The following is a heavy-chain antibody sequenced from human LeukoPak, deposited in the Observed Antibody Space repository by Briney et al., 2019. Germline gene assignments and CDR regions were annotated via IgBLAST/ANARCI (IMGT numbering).Heavy chain of an antibody. CDR2: ISGSGGST. CDR1: GFTFSSYA. CDR3: AKDLGYNYVFDY. V-gene: IGHV3-23*01. D-gene: IGHD5-24*01. Sequence: GGSLRLSCAASGFTFSSYAMSWVRQAPGKGLEWVSAISGSGGSTYYADPVKGRFTISRDNSKNTLYLQMNSLRAEDTAVYYCAKDLGYNYVFDYWGQGTLVTVSS. J-gene: IGHJ4*02.